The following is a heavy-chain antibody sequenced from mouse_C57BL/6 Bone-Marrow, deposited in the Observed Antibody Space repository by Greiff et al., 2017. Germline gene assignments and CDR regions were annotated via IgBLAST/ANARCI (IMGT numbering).Heavy chain of an antibody. CDR1: GFSLTSSG. Sequence: QVQLKQSGPGLVQPSQSLSITCTVSGFSLTSSGVHWVRQSPGKGLEWLGVIWSGGSTDYNAAFISRLSISKDNSKSQVFFKMNSLQADDTAIYYCARKPTVVAEDWYYAMDYWGQGTSVTVSS. D-gene: IGHD1-1*01. V-gene: IGHV2-2*01. CDR2: IWSGGST. CDR3: ARKPTVVAEDWYYAMDY. J-gene: IGHJ4*01.